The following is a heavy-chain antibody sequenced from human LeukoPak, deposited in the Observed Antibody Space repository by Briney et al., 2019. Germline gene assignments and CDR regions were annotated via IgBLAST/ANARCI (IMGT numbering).Heavy chain of an antibody. D-gene: IGHD3-22*01. CDR1: GGSISSYY. J-gene: IGHJ3*02. V-gene: IGHV4-59*01. CDR3: ARDYYDSSGYYSPDAFDI. Sequence: SETLSLTCTVSGGSISSYYRSWIRQPPGKGLEWIGYIYYSGSTNYNPSLKSRVTISVDTSKNQFSLKLSSVTAADTAVYYCARDYYDSSGYYSPDAFDIWGQGTMVTVSS. CDR2: IYYSGST.